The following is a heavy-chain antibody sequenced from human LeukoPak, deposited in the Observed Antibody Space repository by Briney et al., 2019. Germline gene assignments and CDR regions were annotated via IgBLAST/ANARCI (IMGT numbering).Heavy chain of an antibody. V-gene: IGHV4-34*01. CDR3: ASEADFWSGSLGAFYI. D-gene: IGHD3-3*01. CDR2: INHSGST. CDR1: GGSFSGYY. Sequence: SETLSLTCAVYGGSFSGYYWSWIRQPPGKGLEWIGEINHSGSTNYNPSLKSRVTISVDTSKNQFSLKLSSVTAADTAVYYCASEADFWSGSLGAFYILGQGTMVTVSS. J-gene: IGHJ3*02.